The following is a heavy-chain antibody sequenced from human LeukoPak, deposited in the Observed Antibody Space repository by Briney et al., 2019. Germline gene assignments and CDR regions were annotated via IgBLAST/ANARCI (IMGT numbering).Heavy chain of an antibody. J-gene: IGHJ4*02. CDR2: IKQDGSEK. D-gene: IGHD3-3*01. CDR3: ARGIYDFWSGYYQPYFDY. V-gene: IGHV3-7*01. Sequence: PGGSLRLSCAASGFTFSSYWMSWVRQAPGKGLEWVANIKQDGSEKYYVDSVKGRFTISRDNAKNSLYLQMNSLRAEDTAMYYCARGIYDFWSGYYQPYFDYWGQGTLVTVSS. CDR1: GFTFSSYW.